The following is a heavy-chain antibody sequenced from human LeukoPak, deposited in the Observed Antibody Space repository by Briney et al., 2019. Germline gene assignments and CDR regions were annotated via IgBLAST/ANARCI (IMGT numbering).Heavy chain of an antibody. J-gene: IGHJ1*01. D-gene: IGHD1-26*01. CDR1: GFTFSNYT. CDR3: ARGYSRRYYAY. Sequence: GRSLRLSCAVSGFTFSNYTLSWCRHAPGKGLDGFAYIIISNMVIDYANSVRGSLPISRANATKSLSLQMNSLRDEDTAIYYCARGYSRRYYAYWGQGNLVNVSS. CDR2: IIISNMVI. V-gene: IGHV3-48*02.